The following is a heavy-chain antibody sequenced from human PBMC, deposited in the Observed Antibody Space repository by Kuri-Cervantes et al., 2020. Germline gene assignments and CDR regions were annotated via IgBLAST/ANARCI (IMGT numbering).Heavy chain of an antibody. CDR1: GGSISSYY. V-gene: IGHV4-59*01. Sequence: SETLSLTCTVSGGSISSYYWSWIRQPPGKGLEWIGYIYYSGSTNYNPSLKSRVTISVDTSKNQFSLKLSSVTAADSAVYYCAGAESTGTDVWGQGTTVTDSS. J-gene: IGHJ6*02. CDR3: AGAESTGTDV. CDR2: IYYSGST.